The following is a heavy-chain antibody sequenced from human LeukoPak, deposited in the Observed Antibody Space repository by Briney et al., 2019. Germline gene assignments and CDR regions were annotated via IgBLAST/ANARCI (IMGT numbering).Heavy chain of an antibody. Sequence: GGSLRLSCAASGFTFSSYWMSWVRQAPGKGLEWVANINQDGSEKYYVDSVKGRFTISRDNSKNTLYLQMNSLRAEDTAVYYCAKVSRLRTTAWGGDYWGQGTLVTVSS. CDR3: AKVSRLRTTAWGGDY. D-gene: IGHD1-1*01. CDR1: GFTFSSYW. J-gene: IGHJ4*02. CDR2: INQDGSEK. V-gene: IGHV3-7*01.